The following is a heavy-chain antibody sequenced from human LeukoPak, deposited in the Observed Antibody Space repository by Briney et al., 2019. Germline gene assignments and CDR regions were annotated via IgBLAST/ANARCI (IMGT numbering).Heavy chain of an antibody. V-gene: IGHV3-30*18. J-gene: IGHJ3*02. CDR2: ISYDGSNK. D-gene: IGHD5-12*01. Sequence: TGGSLRLSCAASGFTFSSYGMHWVRQAPGKGLEWVAVISYDGSNKYYADSVKGRFTISRDNSKNTLYLQMNSLRAEDTAVYYCAESRGMEIVGHAFDIWGQGTMVTVSS. CDR3: AESRGMEIVGHAFDI. CDR1: GFTFSSYG.